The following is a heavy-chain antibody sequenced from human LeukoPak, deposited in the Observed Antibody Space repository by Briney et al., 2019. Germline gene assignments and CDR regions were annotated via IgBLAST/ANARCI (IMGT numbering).Heavy chain of an antibody. V-gene: IGHV4-39*01. J-gene: IGHJ3*02. D-gene: IGHD2-2*02. Sequence: SETLSLTCTVYGGSISSNSYYWGWIRQPPGQGLEWIATFYYSGSTFYNPSLKSRVSISLDTSKNQFSLNLSSVTAADTAVYYCASGYCAGISCYRGEFDAFDIWGQGTMVTVSS. CDR1: GGSISSNSYY. CDR3: ASGYCAGISCYRGEFDAFDI. CDR2: FYYSGST.